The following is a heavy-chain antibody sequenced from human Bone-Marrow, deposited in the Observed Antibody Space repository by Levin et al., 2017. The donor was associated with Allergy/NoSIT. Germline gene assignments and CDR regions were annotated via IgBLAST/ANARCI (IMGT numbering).Heavy chain of an antibody. V-gene: IGHV4-59*01. CDR3: ARDFGGNLYFDY. CDR1: GGSISRYS. D-gene: IGHD2-15*01. J-gene: IGHJ4*02. Sequence: GSLRLSCAVSGGSISRYSWSWIRQPPGKGLEWIGYISDSGTTNANPSLKSRVTISVDTSENQFSLKLTSVTAADTAVYYCARDFGGNLYFDYWGQGNQVTVSS. CDR2: ISDSGTT.